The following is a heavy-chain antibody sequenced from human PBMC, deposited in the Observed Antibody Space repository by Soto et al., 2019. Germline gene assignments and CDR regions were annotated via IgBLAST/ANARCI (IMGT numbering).Heavy chain of an antibody. V-gene: IGHV5-51*01. Sequence: PGESLKISCKGSGYNFAGYWNAWVRQMPGKGLELMGIIYPSDSDTRYRPSFQGQVTISADKPISSAYLQWSSLRASDTAMYYCARGGVSTRTFDYWGQGTPVTVSS. CDR1: GYNFAGYW. J-gene: IGHJ4*02. CDR2: IYPSDSDT. CDR3: ARGGVSTRTFDY. D-gene: IGHD3-3*01.